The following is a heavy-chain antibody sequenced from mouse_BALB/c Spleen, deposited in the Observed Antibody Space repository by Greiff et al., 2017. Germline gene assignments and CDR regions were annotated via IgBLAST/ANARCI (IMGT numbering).Heavy chain of an antibody. J-gene: IGHJ1*01. V-gene: IGHV3-6*02. CDR1: GYSITSGYY. D-gene: IGHD2-14*01. CDR3: ASHYRDWYFDV. Sequence: EVKLLESGPGLVKPSQSLSLTCSVTGYSITSGYYWNWIRQFPGNKLEWMGYISYDGSNNYNPSLKNRISITRDTSKNQFFLKLNSVTTEDTATYYCASHYRDWYFDVWGAGTTVTVSS. CDR2: ISYDGSN.